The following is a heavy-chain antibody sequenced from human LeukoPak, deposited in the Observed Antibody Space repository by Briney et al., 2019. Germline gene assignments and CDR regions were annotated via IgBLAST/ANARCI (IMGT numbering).Heavy chain of an antibody. V-gene: IGHV3-48*04. Sequence: GGSLRLSCAASGFRLSDYSMNWVRQAPGKGLEWVSYITGDSRNIYYADSVKGRFTISRDNAKNSLYLQMNSLRAEDTAVYYCASTIFGVVPRYYYYYGMDVWGQGTTVTVSS. D-gene: IGHD3-3*01. J-gene: IGHJ6*02. CDR3: ASTIFGVVPRYYYYYGMDV. CDR2: ITGDSRNI. CDR1: GFRLSDYS.